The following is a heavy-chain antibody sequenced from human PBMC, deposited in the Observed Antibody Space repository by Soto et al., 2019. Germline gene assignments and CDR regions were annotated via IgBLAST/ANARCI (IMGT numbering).Heavy chain of an antibody. CDR3: AKDIRNNSSGWSDGPHWYYFDY. V-gene: IGHV3-43*01. CDR1: GFTFDDYT. J-gene: IGHJ4*02. Sequence: GGSLRLSCAASGFTFDDYTMHWVRQAPGKGLEWVSLISWDGGSTYYADSVKGRFTISRDNSKNSLYLQMNSLRTEDTSLYYCAKDIRNNSSGWSDGPHWYYFDYWGQGTLVTVSS. CDR2: ISWDGGST. D-gene: IGHD6-19*01.